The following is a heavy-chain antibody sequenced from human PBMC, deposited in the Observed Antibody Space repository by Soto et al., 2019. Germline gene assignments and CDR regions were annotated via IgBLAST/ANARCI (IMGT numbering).Heavy chain of an antibody. D-gene: IGHD4-4*01. Sequence: ASVKVSCKASGFTFTSSAVQWVRQARGQRLEWIGWIVVGSGNTNYAQKFQERVTITRDMSTSTAYMELSSLRSEDTAVYYCAAESHFYSPIYYYYYGMDVWGQGTTVTVSS. CDR1: GFTFTSSA. V-gene: IGHV1-58*01. J-gene: IGHJ6*02. CDR3: AAESHFYSPIYYYYYGMDV. CDR2: IVVGSGNT.